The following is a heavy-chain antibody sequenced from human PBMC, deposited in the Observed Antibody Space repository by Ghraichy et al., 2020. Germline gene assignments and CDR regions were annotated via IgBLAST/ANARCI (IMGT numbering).Heavy chain of an antibody. J-gene: IGHJ3*02. D-gene: IGHD2-21*02. CDR3: AKGDCGGDCYPDAFDI. CDR1: GFTFSSYG. CDR2: IRYDGSNK. Sequence: GESLNISCAASGFTFSSYGMHWVRQAPGKGLEWVAFIRYDGSNKYYADSVKGRFTISRDNSKNTLYLQMNSLRAEDTAVYYCAKGDCGGDCYPDAFDIWGQGTMVTVSS. V-gene: IGHV3-30*02.